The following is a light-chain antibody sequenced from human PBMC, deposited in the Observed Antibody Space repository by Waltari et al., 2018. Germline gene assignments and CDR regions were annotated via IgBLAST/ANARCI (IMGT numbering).Light chain of an antibody. CDR1: SSNIGAGYD. V-gene: IGLV1-40*01. Sequence: QSVLTQPPSVSGAPGQRVTISCTGSSSNIGAGYDVPWYQQVPGTAPKLLIYENSNRPSGVPDRFSGSKSGTSASLAITGLQAEDEADYYCQSYDSSLSGSWVFGGGTKVTVL. CDR3: QSYDSSLSGSWV. J-gene: IGLJ3*02. CDR2: ENS.